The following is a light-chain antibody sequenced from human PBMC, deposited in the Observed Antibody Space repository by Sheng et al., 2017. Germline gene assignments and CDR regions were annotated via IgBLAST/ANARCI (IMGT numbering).Light chain of an antibody. CDR3: ASYGGNNDLV. Sequence: HSALTQPPSASGSPGQSVTISCTGTSDDIGSYNHVSWYQQLPGKAPKLIISEVSKRPXGVPDRFSGSKFGNTASLTVSGLQAEDEAEYSCASYGGNNDLVFGGGTRLTVV. J-gene: IGLJ3*02. CDR1: SDDIGSYNH. V-gene: IGLV2-8*01. CDR2: EVS.